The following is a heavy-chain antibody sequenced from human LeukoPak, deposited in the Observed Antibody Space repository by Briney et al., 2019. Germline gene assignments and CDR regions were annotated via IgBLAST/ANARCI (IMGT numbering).Heavy chain of an antibody. V-gene: IGHV3-48*03. CDR2: ISSSGSTI. J-gene: IGHJ3*02. CDR3: ARSVGYAVVTPGGAFDI. CDR1: GFTFSSYE. D-gene: IGHD4-23*01. Sequence: GGSLRLSCAASGFTFSSYEMNWVRQAPGKGLEWVSYISSSGSTIYYADSVKGRFTISRDNAKNSLYLQMNSLRAEDTAVYYCARSVGYAVVTPGGAFDIWGQGTMVTVSS.